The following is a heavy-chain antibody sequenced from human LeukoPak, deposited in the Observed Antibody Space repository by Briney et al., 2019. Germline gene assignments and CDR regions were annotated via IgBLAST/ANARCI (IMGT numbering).Heavy chain of an antibody. D-gene: IGHD5-12*01. V-gene: IGHV3-23*01. CDR2: ISASGGNT. CDR3: AKGGYSGYDYVDY. CDR1: GFTFSSYG. Sequence: PSGGSLRLSCAASGFTFSSYGMSWVRQAPGKGLEWVSGISASGGNTYYADSVKGRFTISRDNSKNTLYLQMNSLRAEDTAVYYCAKGGYSGYDYVDYWGQGTLVTVSS. J-gene: IGHJ4*02.